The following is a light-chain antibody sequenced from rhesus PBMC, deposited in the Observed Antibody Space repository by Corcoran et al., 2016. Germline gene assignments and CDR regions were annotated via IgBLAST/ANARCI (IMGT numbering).Light chain of an antibody. Sequence: DIQMTQSPSSLSASVGDTVTITCRASQSISSWLAWYQQKPGKAPKLLYYKASRLQSGVPSRFSGSGSGTDFTLTSSSLQSEDFATYYCQQYSSSPRTFGQGTKVEIK. V-gene: IGKV1-22*01. CDR3: QQYSSSPRT. CDR1: QSISSW. J-gene: IGKJ1*01. CDR2: KAS.